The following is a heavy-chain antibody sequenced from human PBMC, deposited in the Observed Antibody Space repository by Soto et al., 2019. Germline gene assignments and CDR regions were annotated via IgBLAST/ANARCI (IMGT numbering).Heavy chain of an antibody. CDR1: GFTFTSSA. CDR2: IVVGSGNT. CDR3: AADAYYYDSSGTDAFEI. Sequence: GASVKVSCKASGFTFTSSAVQWVRQARGQRLEWIGWIVVGSGNTNYAQKFQERVTITRDMSTSTAYMELSSLRSEDTAVYYCAADAYYYDSSGTDAFEIWGQGTMVTVSS. D-gene: IGHD3-22*01. V-gene: IGHV1-58*01. J-gene: IGHJ3*02.